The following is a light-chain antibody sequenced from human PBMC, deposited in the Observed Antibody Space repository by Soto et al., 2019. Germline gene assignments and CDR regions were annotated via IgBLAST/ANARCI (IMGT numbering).Light chain of an antibody. CDR2: DAS. Sequence: EIVLTQSPATLSLSPGERATLSFRASQSVGSHLAWFQQRPGQAPRLLIYDASNRATGIPARFSGSGSGADFTLTISSLEPEDFAVYYCQQRSNWPITFGQGTRLEIK. CDR1: QSVGSH. V-gene: IGKV3-11*01. CDR3: QQRSNWPIT. J-gene: IGKJ5*01.